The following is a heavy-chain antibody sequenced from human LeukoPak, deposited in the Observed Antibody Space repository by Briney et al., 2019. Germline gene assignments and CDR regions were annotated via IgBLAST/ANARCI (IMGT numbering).Heavy chain of an antibody. D-gene: IGHD2-2*01. CDR1: GGSISSSSYY. J-gene: IGHJ5*02. CDR2: ISGSGGNT. V-gene: IGHV3-23*01. Sequence: ETLSLTCTVSGGSISSSSYYWGWIRQPPGKGLEWVSGISGSGGNTYYADSVKGRFTIFRDNSKNTLYLQMNSLRVEDTAVYYCAAYCTSATCFIDHWGQGTLVTVSS. CDR3: AAYCTSATCFIDH.